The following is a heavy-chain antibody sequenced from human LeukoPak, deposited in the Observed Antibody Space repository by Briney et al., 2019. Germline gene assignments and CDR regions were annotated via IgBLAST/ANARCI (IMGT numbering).Heavy chain of an antibody. J-gene: IGHJ4*02. Sequence: SGTLSLTCIVSGGSISSLNLWSWLRQPPGKGLEWIGKMYLGGTTNFNPSLKSRVTILIDKSKNQLSLQLTSVTAADTAVYYCAGLEGRYSTDWFYFFDYWGQGALVTVSS. CDR3: AGLEGRYSTDWFYFFDY. V-gene: IGHV4-4*02. D-gene: IGHD6-19*01. CDR1: GGSISSLNL. CDR2: MYLGGTT.